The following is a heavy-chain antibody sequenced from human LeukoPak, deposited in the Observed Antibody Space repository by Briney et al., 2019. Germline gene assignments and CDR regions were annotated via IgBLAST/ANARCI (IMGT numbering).Heavy chain of an antibody. CDR2: IYYSGTT. V-gene: IGHV4-31*03. CDR3: ARGGAVRRYYYDSSGYYFDF. Sequence: PSETLSLTCTVSGGSMTSGGYYWAWIRQHPGKGLEWIGHIYYSGTTYYNASLRRRLSLSVDTSKTQFSLKLSSVTAADTAVYYCARGGAVRRYYYDSSGYYFDFWGQGALVTVSS. D-gene: IGHD3-22*01. J-gene: IGHJ5*01. CDR1: GGSMTSGGYY.